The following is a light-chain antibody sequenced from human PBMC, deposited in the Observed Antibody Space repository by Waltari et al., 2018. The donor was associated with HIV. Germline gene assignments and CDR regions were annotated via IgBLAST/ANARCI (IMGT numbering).Light chain of an antibody. CDR1: SSNIGSNY. CDR3: AAWDDSLSATV. CDR2: MSD. Sequence: QSVLTQPPSASGTPGQRVTISCSGSSSNIGSNYVYCYQQLPGTAPKLLIYMSDRRPSGVPDRFSESKSGTSASLAISGLRSEDEAEYYCAAWDDSLSATVFGGGTKLTVL. V-gene: IGLV1-47*01. J-gene: IGLJ2*01.